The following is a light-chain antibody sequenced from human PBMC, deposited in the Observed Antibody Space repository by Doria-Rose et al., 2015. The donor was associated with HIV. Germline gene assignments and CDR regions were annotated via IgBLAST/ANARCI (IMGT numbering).Light chain of an antibody. CDR2: DGS. Sequence: TQSPGTLSLSPGERATLSCRASPSFSSTYLAWYQQKPGQSPSLLIYDGSTRATGIPDRFSASGSGTDFTLTINRLGPEDFALYYCHQYGTSWTFGQGTEVEI. J-gene: IGKJ1*01. V-gene: IGKV3-20*01. CDR3: HQYGTSWT. CDR1: PSFSSTY.